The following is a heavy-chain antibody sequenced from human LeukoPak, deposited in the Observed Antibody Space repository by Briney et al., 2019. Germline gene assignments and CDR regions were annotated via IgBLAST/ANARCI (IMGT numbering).Heavy chain of an antibody. V-gene: IGHV4-38-2*02. Sequence: SETLSLTCTVSGYSISSGYFWGWIRQPPGKGLEWIGTIYNSGSTYYNASLESRVTISVDTSKNQFSLKLSSVTAADTAVYYCARAYSSSWYFNWFDPWGQGTLVTVSS. D-gene: IGHD6-13*01. CDR2: IYNSGST. CDR1: GYSISSGYF. CDR3: ARAYSSSWYFNWFDP. J-gene: IGHJ5*02.